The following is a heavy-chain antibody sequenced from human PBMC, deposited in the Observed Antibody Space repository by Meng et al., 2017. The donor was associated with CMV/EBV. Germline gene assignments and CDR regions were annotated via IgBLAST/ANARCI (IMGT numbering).Heavy chain of an antibody. D-gene: IGHD3-9*01. Sequence: PREAGPGLVKPSGILSLTCTVAGGSISSSSYYWGWNRQPPGKGLEWIGRIYYSGSTYYNPSLKSRVTISVDTSKNQFSLKLSSVTAADTAVYYCARGLRYFDWLFRWFDPWGQGTLVTVSS. CDR1: GGSISSSSYY. CDR2: IYYSGST. V-gene: IGHV4-39*07. CDR3: ARGLRYFDWLFRWFDP. J-gene: IGHJ5*02.